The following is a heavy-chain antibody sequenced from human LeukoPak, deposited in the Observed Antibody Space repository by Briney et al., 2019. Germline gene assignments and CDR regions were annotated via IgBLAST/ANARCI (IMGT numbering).Heavy chain of an antibody. CDR1: GGSISGHY. J-gene: IGHJ5*02. Sequence: PSETLSLTCTVSGGSISGHYWSWIRQTPGQGLEWIAYIHSTGYTNYNPYLRSRVTISVDTSKNQISLQLTSVTAADTAIYYCTQRQGPMSGSYDYFDPWGPGSPGHCLV. CDR3: TQRQGPMSGSYDYFDP. CDR2: IHSTGYT. V-gene: IGHV4-4*09. D-gene: IGHD1-26*01.